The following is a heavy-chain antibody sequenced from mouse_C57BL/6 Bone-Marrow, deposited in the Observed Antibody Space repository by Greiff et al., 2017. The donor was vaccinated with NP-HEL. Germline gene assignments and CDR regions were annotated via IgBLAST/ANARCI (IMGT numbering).Heavy chain of an antibody. CDR1: GYTFTDYN. D-gene: IGHD3-2*02. J-gene: IGHJ4*01. V-gene: IGHV1-18*01. Sequence: EVQLQQSGPELVKPGASVKIPCKASGYTFTDYNVDWVKQSHGKSLEWIGDINPNNGGTIYNQKFKGKATLTVDKSSSTAYMELRSLTSEDTAVYYCARGETAQATGYYAMDYWGQGTSVTVSS. CDR3: ARGETAQATGYYAMDY. CDR2: INPNNGGT.